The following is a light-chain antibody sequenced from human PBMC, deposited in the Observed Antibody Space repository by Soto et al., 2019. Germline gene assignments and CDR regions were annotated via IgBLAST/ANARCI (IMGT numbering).Light chain of an antibody. J-gene: IGKJ1*01. Sequence: DIQMTQSPSSLSASVGDRVTISCRASQSISNYLNWYQQKPGTAPKLLIYAASSLQSGVPSRFSGSGSGTEFTLTISSLQIEEVATYFCQQSDSTPQTFGQGTKVEIK. CDR3: QQSDSTPQT. V-gene: IGKV1-39*01. CDR2: AAS. CDR1: QSISNY.